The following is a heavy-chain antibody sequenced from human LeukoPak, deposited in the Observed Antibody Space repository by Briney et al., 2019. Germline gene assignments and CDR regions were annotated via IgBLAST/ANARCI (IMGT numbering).Heavy chain of an antibody. J-gene: IGHJ6*02. CDR3: AKDRLTTVNYYYYGMDV. CDR2: ISYDGSNK. Sequence: GRSLRLSCAASGFTFSSYGMHWVRQAPGKGLEWVAVISYDGSNKYYADSVKGRFTISRDNSKNTLYLQMNSLGAEDTAVYYCAKDRLTTVNYYYYGMDVWGQGTTVTVSS. V-gene: IGHV3-30*18. CDR1: GFTFSSYG. D-gene: IGHD4-11*01.